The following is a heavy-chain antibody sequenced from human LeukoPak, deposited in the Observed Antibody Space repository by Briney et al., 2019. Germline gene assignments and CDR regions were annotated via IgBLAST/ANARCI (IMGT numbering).Heavy chain of an antibody. V-gene: IGHV1-8*02. CDR3: ARDYYDSSGYRFGGGY. CDR1: GGTFSSYA. D-gene: IGHD3-22*01. J-gene: IGHJ4*02. CDR2: MNPNSGNT. Sequence: ASVKVSCKASGGTFSSYAINWVRQATGQGLEWMGWMNPNSGNTGYAQKFQGRVTMTRNTSISTAYMELSSLRSEDTAVYYCARDYYDSSGYRFGGGYWGQGTLVTVSS.